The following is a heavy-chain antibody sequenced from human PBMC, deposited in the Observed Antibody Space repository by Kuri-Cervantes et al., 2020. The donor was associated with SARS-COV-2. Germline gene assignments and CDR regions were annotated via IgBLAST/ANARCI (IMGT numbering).Heavy chain of an antibody. CDR2: INHSGST. D-gene: IGHD3-16*01. J-gene: IGHJ4*02. V-gene: IGHV4-34*09. CDR3: ASLYDYVWGSYDY. Sequence: LRLSCTVSGGSISSYYWSWIRQPPGKGLEWIGEINHSGSTKYNPSLKSLVTISVDTSKNQFSLKLSSVTAADTAVCYCASLYDYVWGSYDYWGQGTLVTVSS. CDR1: GGSISSYY.